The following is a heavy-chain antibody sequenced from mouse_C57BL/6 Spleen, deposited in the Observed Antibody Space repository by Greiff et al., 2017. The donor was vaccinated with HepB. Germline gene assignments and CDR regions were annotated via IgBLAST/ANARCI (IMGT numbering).Heavy chain of an antibody. CDR2: ISSGGDYI. D-gene: IGHD2-2*01. CDR3: TRGGIYYGYDEGFAY. V-gene: IGHV5-9-1*02. Sequence: EVKLMESGEGLVKPGGSLKLSCAASGFTFSSYAMSWVRQTPEKRLEWVAYISSGGDYIYYADTVKGRFTISRDNARNTLYLQMSSLKSEDTAMYYCTRGGIYYGYDEGFAYWGQGTLVTVSA. J-gene: IGHJ3*01. CDR1: GFTFSSYA.